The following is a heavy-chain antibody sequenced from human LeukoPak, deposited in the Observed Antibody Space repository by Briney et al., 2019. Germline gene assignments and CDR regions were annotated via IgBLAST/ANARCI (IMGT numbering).Heavy chain of an antibody. Sequence: ASVKVSCKASGGTFSSYAISWVRQAPGQGLEWMGIINPSGGSTSYAQKFQGRVTMTRDTSTSTVYMELSSLRSEDMAVYYCARDPIYCGGDCYRPPFDYWGQGTLVTVSS. CDR2: INPSGGST. V-gene: IGHV1-46*01. D-gene: IGHD2-21*02. J-gene: IGHJ4*02. CDR3: ARDPIYCGGDCYRPPFDY. CDR1: GGTFSSYA.